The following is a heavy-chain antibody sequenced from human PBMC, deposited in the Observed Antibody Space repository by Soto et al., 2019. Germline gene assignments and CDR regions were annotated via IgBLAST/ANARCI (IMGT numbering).Heavy chain of an antibody. Sequence: GGSLRLSCAASGFSFADNYMSWIRQAPGKGLECVAKINPAGSQAYYVDSFRGRFTMSRDNAKKSLYLQMESLRADDTAVYYCALQVWWALESWVPGTMVTVSS. CDR2: INPAGSQA. V-gene: IGHV3-7*01. J-gene: IGHJ4*02. D-gene: IGHD2-15*01. CDR3: ALQVWWALES. CDR1: GFSFADNY.